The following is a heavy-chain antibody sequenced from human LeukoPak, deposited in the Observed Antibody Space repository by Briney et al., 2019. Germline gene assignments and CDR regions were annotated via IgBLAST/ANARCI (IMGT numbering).Heavy chain of an antibody. D-gene: IGHD3-22*01. CDR3: ARARDYYDSSGYVRGFDY. CDR2: MNPNSGNT. V-gene: IGHV1-8*01. J-gene: IGHJ4*02. CDR1: GYTFASYD. Sequence: ASVKVSCKASGYTFASYDINWVRQATGRGLEWMGWMNPNSGNTGYAQKFQGRVTMTRNTSISTAYMELISLRSDDTAVYYCARARDYYDSSGYVRGFDYWGQGTLVTVSS.